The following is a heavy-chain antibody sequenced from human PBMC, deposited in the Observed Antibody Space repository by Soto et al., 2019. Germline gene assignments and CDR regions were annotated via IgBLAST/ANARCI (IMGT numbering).Heavy chain of an antibody. CDR1: GFTVNSNR. CDR2: IYTGDNT. J-gene: IGHJ6*02. CDR3: AKLPRSGWHHYHYGMDT. Sequence: PGGSLRLSCAASGFTVNSNRMSWVRQAPGKGLEWVSVIYTGDNTYYVDSVKDRFTISRDNSKNTLYLQMNSLKPEDTAVYYCAKLPRSGWHHYHYGMDTWGQGTTVTVSS. D-gene: IGHD6-19*01. V-gene: IGHV3-66*04.